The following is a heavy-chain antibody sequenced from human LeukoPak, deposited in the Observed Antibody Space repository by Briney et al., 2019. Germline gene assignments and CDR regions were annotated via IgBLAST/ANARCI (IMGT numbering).Heavy chain of an antibody. J-gene: IGHJ4*02. V-gene: IGHV3-64*02. Sequence: GGSLRLSCAASGFTFSTYAMHWVRQAPGKGLEYVSAITGNGGSTYYAGSVKGRFTISRDNSKNTLYLQMGSLRTEDMAVYCCARIWQWLALDYWGQGTLVTVSS. CDR2: ITGNGGST. CDR3: ARIWQWLALDY. CDR1: GFTFSTYA. D-gene: IGHD6-19*01.